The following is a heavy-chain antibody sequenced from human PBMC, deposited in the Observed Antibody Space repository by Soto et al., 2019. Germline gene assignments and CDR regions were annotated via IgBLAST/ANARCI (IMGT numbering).Heavy chain of an antibody. Sequence: QVQLVESGGGVVRPGRSLRLSCAASGFTFSSYGMHWVRQAPGKGLEWVAVISYDGSNKYYADSVKGRFTISRDNSKNTLYLQMNSLRAEDTAVYYCVSSSWETGAFDIWGQGTMVTVSS. J-gene: IGHJ3*02. D-gene: IGHD6-13*01. V-gene: IGHV3-30*03. CDR3: VSSSWETGAFDI. CDR2: ISYDGSNK. CDR1: GFTFSSYG.